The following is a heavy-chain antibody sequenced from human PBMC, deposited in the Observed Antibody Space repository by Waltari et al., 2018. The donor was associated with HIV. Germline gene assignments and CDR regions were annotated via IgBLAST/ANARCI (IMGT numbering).Heavy chain of an antibody. D-gene: IGHD4-17*01. V-gene: IGHV3-53*01. J-gene: IGHJ2*01. CDR3: AREDYGDGRYFDL. CDR1: GFTVSSHY. Sequence: EVQLVESGGGLIQPGGSLRLSCAASGFTVSSHYMSWVRQAPGKGLEWVSVIYSGGSTYYADSVKGRFTISRDNSKNTLYLQMNSLRAEDTAVYYCAREDYGDGRYFDLWGRGTLVTVSS. CDR2: IYSGGST.